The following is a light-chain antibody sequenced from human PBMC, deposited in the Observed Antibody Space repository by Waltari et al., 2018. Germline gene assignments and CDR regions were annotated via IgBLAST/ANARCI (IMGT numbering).Light chain of an antibody. Sequence: QSALTQPASLSGSPGQSITISCTGTYNNIGSYNFVSWYQQHPGKAPKLIIFDVTHRASGVSGRFSGSKSGNTASLTISGLQAEDEADYYCSSYTVTSTIVFGSGTKVTVL. V-gene: IGLV2-14*03. CDR1: YNNIGSYNF. CDR2: DVT. J-gene: IGLJ1*01. CDR3: SSYTVTSTIV.